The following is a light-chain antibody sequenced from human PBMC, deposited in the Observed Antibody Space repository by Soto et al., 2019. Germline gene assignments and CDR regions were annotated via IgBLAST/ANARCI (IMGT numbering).Light chain of an antibody. Sequence: QSVLTQPPSVPGAPGQRVTISCTGSSSNIGAAYDVHWYQHLPGTAPKLLIYGNNNRPSGVPDRFSGSRSGTSASLAITGLQAEDEADYYCQSYDSSLSGYVFGTGTKLTVL. V-gene: IGLV1-40*01. CDR2: GNN. CDR3: QSYDSSLSGYV. J-gene: IGLJ1*01. CDR1: SSNIGAAYD.